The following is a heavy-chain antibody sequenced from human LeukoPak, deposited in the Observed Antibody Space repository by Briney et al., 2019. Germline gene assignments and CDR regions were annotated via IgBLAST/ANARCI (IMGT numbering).Heavy chain of an antibody. CDR2: IYSGGST. CDR3: ARDSGNVDSVGI. Sequence: GGSLRLSCAASGFTVSSNYMSWVRQAPGKGLEWVSVIYSGGSTYYADSVKGRFTISRDNSKNTLYLQMNSLRAEDTAVYYCARDSGNVDSVGIWGQGTMVTVSS. V-gene: IGHV3-66*01. CDR1: GFTVSSNY. J-gene: IGHJ3*02. D-gene: IGHD1-1*01.